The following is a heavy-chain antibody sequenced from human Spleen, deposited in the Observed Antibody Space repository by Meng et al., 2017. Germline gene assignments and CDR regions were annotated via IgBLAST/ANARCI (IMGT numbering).Heavy chain of an antibody. CDR2: MSYDGSLK. Sequence: QVQLVESGGGVVQPGRSLRLSCAASGFTFSNYGMHWVRQAPGKGLEWVAGMSYDGSLKYHADSVKGRFTISRDNSRNTLDLQMNSLRTEDTALYYCAKTGQLPTKSYFDYWGQGTLVTVSS. V-gene: IGHV3-30*18. CDR1: GFTFSNYG. J-gene: IGHJ4*02. CDR3: AKTGQLPTKSYFDY. D-gene: IGHD1-1*01.